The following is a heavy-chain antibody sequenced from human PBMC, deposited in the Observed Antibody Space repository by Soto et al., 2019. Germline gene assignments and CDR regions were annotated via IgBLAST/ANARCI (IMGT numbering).Heavy chain of an antibody. J-gene: IGHJ6*02. CDR1: GFTLNSYA. V-gene: IGHV3-23*01. CDR3: ARAVATISYYGVDV. Sequence: GGSLRLSCEDSGFTLNSYALTWVRQAPGKGLEWVADITASGSRTLYADSVKGRFTISRDDSRSTLFLQMNRLRVEDTAVYYCARAVATISYYGVDVCGQGATVTVSS. D-gene: IGHD5-12*01. CDR2: ITASGSRT.